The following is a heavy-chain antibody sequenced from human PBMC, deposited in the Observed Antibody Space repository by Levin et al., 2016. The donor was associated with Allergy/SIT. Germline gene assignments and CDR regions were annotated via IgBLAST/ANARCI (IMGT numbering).Heavy chain of an antibody. CDR3: ARGGVVPAAMGLFGYYYYGMDV. CDR2: IYYSGST. J-gene: IGHJ6*02. D-gene: IGHD2-2*01. Sequence: WIRQPPGKGLEWIGYIYYSGSTNYNPSLKSRVTISVDTSKNQFSLKLSSVTAADTAVYYCARGGVVPAAMGLFGYYYYGMDVWGQGTTVTVSS. V-gene: IGHV4-59*01.